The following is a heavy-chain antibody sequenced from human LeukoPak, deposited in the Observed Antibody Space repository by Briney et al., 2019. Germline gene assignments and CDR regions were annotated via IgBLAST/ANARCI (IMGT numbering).Heavy chain of an antibody. V-gene: IGHV3-21*01. CDR1: GFTFSSYT. Sequence: PGGSLRLSCAASGFTFSSYTMNWVRQAPGKGLEWVSSINSGSRSIFYADSVKGRFTISRDNTKNSLYLQLNSLRAEDTAVYYCARDLWGTTPAPIPWGQGTLVIVSS. J-gene: IGHJ5*02. CDR3: ARDLWGTTPAPIP. CDR2: INSGSRSI. D-gene: IGHD2-2*01.